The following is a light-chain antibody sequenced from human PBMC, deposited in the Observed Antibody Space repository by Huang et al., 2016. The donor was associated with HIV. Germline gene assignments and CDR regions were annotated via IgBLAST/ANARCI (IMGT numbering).Light chain of an antibody. Sequence: DIQMTQSPSSLSTSVGDRVTITCRASQGAGNALAWYQQKPWKVPKLRIYAASTLRSGVPSRFSGSGSGTDFTLTISGLQPEDVATYYCQKYNSAPYTFGQGTRLDIK. CDR1: QGAGNA. V-gene: IGKV1-27*01. CDR2: AAS. J-gene: IGKJ2*01. CDR3: QKYNSAPYT.